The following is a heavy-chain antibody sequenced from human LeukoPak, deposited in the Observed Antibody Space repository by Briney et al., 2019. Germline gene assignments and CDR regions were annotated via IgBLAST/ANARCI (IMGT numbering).Heavy chain of an antibody. D-gene: IGHD5-24*01. CDR3: ARTMATDQTDFDY. J-gene: IGHJ4*02. Sequence: GGSLQISFKGSGYSFTSYWIGWVRQMPGKGLEWMGIIYPGDSDTRYSPSFQGQVTISADKSISTAYLQWSSLKASDTAMYYCARTMATDQTDFDYWGQGTLVTVSS. CDR1: GYSFTSYW. V-gene: IGHV5-51*01. CDR2: IYPGDSDT.